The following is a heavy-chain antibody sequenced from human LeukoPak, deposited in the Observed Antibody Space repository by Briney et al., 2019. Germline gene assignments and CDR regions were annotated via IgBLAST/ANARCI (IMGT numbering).Heavy chain of an antibody. D-gene: IGHD2-15*01. V-gene: IGHV5-51*01. Sequence: GASLKISCKGSGYSFTSYWIGWVRQMPGKGLEWMGIIYPGDSDTRYSPSFQGQVTISADKSISTAYLQWSSLKASDTAMYYCARQRGYCSGGSCYAPDYYGMDVWGQGTTVTVSS. J-gene: IGHJ6*02. CDR1: GYSFTSYW. CDR2: IYPGDSDT. CDR3: ARQRGYCSGGSCYAPDYYGMDV.